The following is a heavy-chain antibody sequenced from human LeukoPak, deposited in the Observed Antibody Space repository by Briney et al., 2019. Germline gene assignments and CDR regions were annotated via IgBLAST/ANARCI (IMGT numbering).Heavy chain of an antibody. CDR3: AKGLRHNWDYSVDY. J-gene: IGHJ4*02. CDR2: IWNDGSNR. D-gene: IGHD1-7*01. CDR1: GFSFSTYG. V-gene: IGHV3-33*03. Sequence: GRSLRLFCEASGFSFSTYGMHWVRQAPGKGLEGVAVIWNDGSNRNYGDSVKGRFTVSRDNSKNTLYLQMNSLRAEDTAVYYCAKGLRHNWDYSVDYWGQGTLVTVS.